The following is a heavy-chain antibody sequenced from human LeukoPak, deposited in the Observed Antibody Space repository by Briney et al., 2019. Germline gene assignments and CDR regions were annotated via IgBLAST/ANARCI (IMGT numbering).Heavy chain of an antibody. D-gene: IGHD5-24*01. CDR2: IYYSGST. J-gene: IGHJ3*02. V-gene: IGHV4-39*07. CDR3: AREVRVEMATIYAFDI. CDR1: GGSISSSSYY. Sequence: SETLSLTCTVSGGSISSSSYYWGWIRQPPGKGLEWIGSIYYSGSTYYNPSLKSRVTISVDTSKNQFSLKLSSVTAADTAVYYCAREVRVEMATIYAFDIWGQGTMVTVSS.